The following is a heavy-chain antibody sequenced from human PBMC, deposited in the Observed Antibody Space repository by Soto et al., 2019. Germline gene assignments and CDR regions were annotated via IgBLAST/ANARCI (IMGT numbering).Heavy chain of an antibody. J-gene: IGHJ5*02. D-gene: IGHD2-8*01. CDR2: ISGSGGST. CDR1: GFTFSSYA. Sequence: PGGSLRLSCAASGFTFSSYAMSWVRQAPGKGLEWVSAISGSGGSTYYADSVKGRFTISRDNSKNTLYLQMNSLRAEDTAVYYCAKHSEPGVANNWFDPWGQGTLVTSPQ. V-gene: IGHV3-23*01. CDR3: AKHSEPGVANNWFDP.